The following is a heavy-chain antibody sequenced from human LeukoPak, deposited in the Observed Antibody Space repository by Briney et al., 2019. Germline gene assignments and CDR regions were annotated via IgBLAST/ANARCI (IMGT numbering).Heavy chain of an antibody. Sequence: GGSLRLSCVVSGFTFSNAWMTWVRQAPGRGLEWVGRIKSKIDGGTTEYAAPVKGRFTISRDDSKNTLYLQMNSLKTEDTAVYYCTIGDGWLPNWGQGTLVTVSS. V-gene: IGHV3-15*01. J-gene: IGHJ4*02. CDR3: TIGDGWLPN. D-gene: IGHD5-24*01. CDR1: GFTFSNAW. CDR2: IKSKIDGGTT.